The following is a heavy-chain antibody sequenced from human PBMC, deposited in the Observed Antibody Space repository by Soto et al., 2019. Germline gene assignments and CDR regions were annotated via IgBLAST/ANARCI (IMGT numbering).Heavy chain of an antibody. V-gene: IGHV3-48*04. Sequence: GGSLRLSCAASGFTFSSYSMNWVRQAPGKGLEWVSYISSSSSTIYYADSVKGRFTISRDNAKNSLYLQMNSLRAEDTAVYYCARDVVTNSIAALYYYYYYGMDVWGQGTTVTVSS. CDR1: GFTFSSYS. J-gene: IGHJ6*02. D-gene: IGHD6-6*01. CDR2: ISSSSSTI. CDR3: ARDVVTNSIAALYYYYYYGMDV.